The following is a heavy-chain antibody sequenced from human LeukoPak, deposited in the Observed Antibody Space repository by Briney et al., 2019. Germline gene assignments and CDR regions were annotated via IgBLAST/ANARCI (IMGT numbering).Heavy chain of an antibody. V-gene: IGHV3-48*01. CDR3: ARGPYDSSAYYFDY. CDR2: ISSGSRNI. CDR1: GFTFSSYA. D-gene: IGHD3-22*01. Sequence: GGSLRLSCAASGFTFSSYAMNWVRQAPGKGLEWVSHISSGSRNIDYADSVKGRFTISRDNAKNSLFLQMNSLRAEDTAVYYCARGPYDSSAYYFDYWGQGTLVTVSS. J-gene: IGHJ4*02.